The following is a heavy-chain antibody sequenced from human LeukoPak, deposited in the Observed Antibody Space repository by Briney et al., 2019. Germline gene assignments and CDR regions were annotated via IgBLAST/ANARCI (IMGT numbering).Heavy chain of an antibody. J-gene: IGHJ4*02. CDR2: INPNSGGT. Sequence: ASVKVSCKASGYTFTGYYMHWVRQAPGQGLEWMGWINPNSGGTNYAQKFQGRVTMTRDTSISTAYMELNRLRSDDTAVYYCARAEHAVTPWFDYWGQGTLVTVSS. D-gene: IGHD4-17*01. CDR1: GYTFTGYY. V-gene: IGHV1-2*02. CDR3: ARAEHAVTPWFDY.